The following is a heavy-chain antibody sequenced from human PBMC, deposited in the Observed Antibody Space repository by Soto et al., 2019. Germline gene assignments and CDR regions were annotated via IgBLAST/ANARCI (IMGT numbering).Heavy chain of an antibody. CDR3: ARERSARGTLYYYYYYGMDV. Sequence: PGGSLRLSCAASGFTFSSYSMNWVRQAPGKGLEWVSSISSSSSYIYYADSVKGRFTISRDNAKNSLYLQMNSLRAEDTAVYYCARERSARGTLYYYYYYGMDVWGQGTTVTVS. D-gene: IGHD6-6*01. CDR2: ISSSSSYI. J-gene: IGHJ6*02. V-gene: IGHV3-21*01. CDR1: GFTFSSYS.